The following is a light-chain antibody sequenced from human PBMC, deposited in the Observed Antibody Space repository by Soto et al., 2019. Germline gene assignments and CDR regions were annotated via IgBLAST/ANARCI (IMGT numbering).Light chain of an antibody. V-gene: IGLV3-21*02. J-gene: IGLJ3*02. CDR2: DDR. Sequence: SYELTQPPSVSVAPGQTARITCGGDNIGSRSVHWYQQKPGQAPVLVVYDDRDRPSGIPDRFSGSNSGNTATLTISRVEAGDEADFYCQVWSSDHLVFGGGTKLTVL. CDR1: NIGSRS. CDR3: QVWSSDHLV.